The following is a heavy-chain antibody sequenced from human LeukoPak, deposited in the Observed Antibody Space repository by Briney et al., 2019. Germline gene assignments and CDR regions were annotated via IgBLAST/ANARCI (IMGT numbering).Heavy chain of an antibody. Sequence: SETLSLTCTVSGGPISSYYWSWIRQPPGKGLEWIGYIYYSGSTNYNPSLRSRVTISVDTSKNQFSLKLSSVTAADTAVYYCARAEYYYDSSGYYPWYFDYWGQGTLVTVSS. CDR3: ARAEYYYDSSGYYPWYFDY. CDR2: IYYSGST. J-gene: IGHJ4*02. CDR1: GGPISSYY. V-gene: IGHV4-59*01. D-gene: IGHD3-22*01.